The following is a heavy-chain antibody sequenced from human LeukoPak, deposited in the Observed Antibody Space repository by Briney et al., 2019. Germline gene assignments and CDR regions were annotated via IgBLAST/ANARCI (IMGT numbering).Heavy chain of an antibody. D-gene: IGHD3-3*01. Sequence: SVKVSCKASGGTFSSYAISWVRQAPGQGLEWMGGIIPIFGTANYAQKFQGRVTITADESTSTAYMELSSLRSEDTAVYYCARGTINFGVVTGRFDPWGQGTPVTVSS. CDR1: GGTFSSYA. CDR3: ARGTINFGVVTGRFDP. J-gene: IGHJ5*02. CDR2: IIPIFGTA. V-gene: IGHV1-69*13.